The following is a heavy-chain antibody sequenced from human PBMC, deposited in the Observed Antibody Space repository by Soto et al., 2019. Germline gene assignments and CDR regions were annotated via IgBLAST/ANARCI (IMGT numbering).Heavy chain of an antibody. D-gene: IGHD3-22*01. CDR1: GYTLTELS. CDR2: FDPEDGET. V-gene: IGHV1-24*01. J-gene: IGHJ4*02. Sequence: ASVKVSCKGSGYTLTELSMHWVRQAPGKGLEWMGGFDPEDGETIYAQKFQGRVTMTEDTSTDTAYMELSSLRSEDTAVYYCATGSRGGYYYYFDYWGQGTLVTVSS. CDR3: ATGSRGGYYYYFDY.